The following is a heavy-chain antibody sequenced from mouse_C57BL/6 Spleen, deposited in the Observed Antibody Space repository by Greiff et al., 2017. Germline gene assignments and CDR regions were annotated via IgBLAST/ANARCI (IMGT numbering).Heavy chain of an antibody. D-gene: IGHD2-3*01. J-gene: IGHJ2*01. CDR2: ISSGSSTI. CDR1: GFTFSDYG. V-gene: IGHV5-17*01. Sequence: EVKLMESGGGLVKPGGSLKLSCAASGFTFSDYGMHWVRQAPEKGLEWVAYISSGSSTIYYADTVKGRFTISRDNAKNTLFLQMTSLRSEDTAMYYCANDCNYPLYFDYWGQGTTLTVSS. CDR3: ANDCNYPLYFDY.